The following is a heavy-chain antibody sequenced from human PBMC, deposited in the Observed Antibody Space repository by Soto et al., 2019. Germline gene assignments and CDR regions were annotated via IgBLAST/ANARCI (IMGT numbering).Heavy chain of an antibody. CDR2: MNPNSGNT. V-gene: IGHV1-8*01. J-gene: IGHJ6*02. CDR1: GYTFTSYD. D-gene: IGHD2-15*01. Sequence: ASVKVSCKASGYTFTSYDINWVRQATGQGLEWMGWMNPNSGNTGYAQKFQGRVTMTRNTSISTAYMELSSLRSEDTAVYFCARVEAARYYYGMDVWGQGTTVTVS. CDR3: ARVEAARYYYGMDV.